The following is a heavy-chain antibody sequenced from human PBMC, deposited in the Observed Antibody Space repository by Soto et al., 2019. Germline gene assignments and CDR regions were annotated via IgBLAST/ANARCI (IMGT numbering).Heavy chain of an antibody. V-gene: IGHV4-30-4*01. CDR1: GGSISSGDYY. CDR3: ARVGLVCSGGSCLIGSFDY. Sequence: QVQLPESCPGLVKPSQPLSLTCTVSGGSISSGDYYWSWTRQPPGKCLEWIGYIYYSGSTYYNPSLKSRVTISVDTSKNQFSLKLSSVTAADTAVYYCARVGLVCSGGSCLIGSFDYWGQGTLVTVS. D-gene: IGHD2-15*01. J-gene: IGHJ4*02. CDR2: IYYSGST.